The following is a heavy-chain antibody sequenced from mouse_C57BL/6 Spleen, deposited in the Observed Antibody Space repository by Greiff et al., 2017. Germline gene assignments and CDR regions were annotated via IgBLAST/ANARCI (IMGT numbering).Heavy chain of an antibody. CDR2: IDPSDSYT. D-gene: IGHD2-5*01. J-gene: IGHJ3*01. V-gene: IGHV1-69*01. CDR1: GYTFTSYW. CDR3: ARAEGYKSNYSWFAY. Sequence: QVQLQQPGAELVMPGASVKLSCKASGYTFTSYWMHWVKQRPGQGLEWIGEIDPSDSYTNYNQKFKGKSTLTVDKSSSTAYMQLSSLTSEDSAVYYGARAEGYKSNYSWFAYWGQGTLVTVSA.